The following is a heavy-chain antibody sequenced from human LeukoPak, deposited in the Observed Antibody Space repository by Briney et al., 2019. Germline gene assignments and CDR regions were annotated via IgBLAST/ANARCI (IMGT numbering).Heavy chain of an antibody. Sequence: GGSLRLSCAASGFTFSSYSMNWVRQAPGKGLEWVSSISSSSSYIYYADSVKGRFTISRDNAKNSLYLQMNSLRAEDTAVYYCARDRVWGSYRPIDYWGQGTLVTVSS. CDR2: ISSSSSYI. D-gene: IGHD3-16*02. CDR1: GFTFSSYS. CDR3: ARDRVWGSYRPIDY. V-gene: IGHV3-21*01. J-gene: IGHJ4*02.